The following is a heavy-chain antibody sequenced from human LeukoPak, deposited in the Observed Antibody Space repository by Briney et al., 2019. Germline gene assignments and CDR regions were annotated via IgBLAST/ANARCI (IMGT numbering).Heavy chain of an antibody. V-gene: IGHV5-51*01. CDR3: AKSDGYNYDY. Sequence: GESLKISCKGSGYTFSSCWIGWVRQMPGKGLEWMGIIFIGDSDTRYSPSFEGQVTISADKSISTAFLQWSSLKASDTAVYYCAKSDGYNYDYWGQGTLVTVSS. D-gene: IGHD5-24*01. CDR1: GYTFSSCW. J-gene: IGHJ4*02. CDR2: IFIGDSDT.